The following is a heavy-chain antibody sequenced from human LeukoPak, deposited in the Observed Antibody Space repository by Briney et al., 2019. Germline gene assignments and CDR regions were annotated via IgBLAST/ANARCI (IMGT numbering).Heavy chain of an antibody. Sequence: SVKVSCKASGGTFSSYAISWVRQAPGQGLEWMGGIIPIFGTANYAQKSQGRVTITADESTSTAYMELSSLRSEDTAVYYCARKPSSGYYYDYWGQGTLVTVSS. CDR3: ARKPSSGYYYDY. CDR2: IIPIFGTA. D-gene: IGHD3-22*01. V-gene: IGHV1-69*13. J-gene: IGHJ4*02. CDR1: GGTFSSYA.